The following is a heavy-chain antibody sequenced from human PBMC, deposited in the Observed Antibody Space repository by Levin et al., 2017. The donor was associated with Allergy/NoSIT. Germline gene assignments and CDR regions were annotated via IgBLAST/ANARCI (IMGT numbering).Heavy chain of an antibody. J-gene: IGHJ4*02. V-gene: IGHV1-18*01. D-gene: IGHD3-3*01. CDR3: ARSGYDFWSGYYTGLWSPYYFDY. Sequence: PRASVKVSCKASGYTFTSYGISWVRQAPGQGLEWMGWISAYNGNTNYAQKLQGRVTMTTDTSTSTAYMELRSLRSDDTAVYYCARSGYDFWSGYYTGLWSPYYFDYWGQGTLVTVSS. CDR1: GYTFTSYG. CDR2: ISAYNGNT.